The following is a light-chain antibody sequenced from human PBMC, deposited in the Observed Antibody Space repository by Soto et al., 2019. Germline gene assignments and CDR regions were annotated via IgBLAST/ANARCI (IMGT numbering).Light chain of an antibody. V-gene: IGKV3-15*01. CDR2: GAT. J-gene: IGKJ1*01. Sequence: EIVMTQSPATLSVSPGERATLSCRASQSVSSNVAWYQKKFGQSPRLLIYGATSRATGIPARFSGSGSGTEFTLTISRLQSEDFAVYCCQQYDNWPWTFGQGTKVDIK. CDR1: QSVSSN. CDR3: QQYDNWPWT.